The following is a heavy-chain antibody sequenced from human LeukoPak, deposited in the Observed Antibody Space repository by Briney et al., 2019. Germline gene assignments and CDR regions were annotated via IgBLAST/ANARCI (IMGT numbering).Heavy chain of an antibody. Sequence: PSETLSLTCSVSGGSVSGSNYYWAWIRQPPGKGLEWIGYIYYSGSTNYNPSLKSRVTISVDTSKNQFSLKLSSVTAADTAVYYCARDLGSSGPGAWAWFDPWGQGTLVTASS. CDR1: GGSVSGSNYY. CDR2: IYYSGST. V-gene: IGHV4-61*01. D-gene: IGHD6-19*01. CDR3: ARDLGSSGPGAWAWFDP. J-gene: IGHJ5*02.